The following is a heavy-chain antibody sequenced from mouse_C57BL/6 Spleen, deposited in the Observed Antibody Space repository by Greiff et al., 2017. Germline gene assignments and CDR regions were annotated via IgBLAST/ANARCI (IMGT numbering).Heavy chain of an antibody. CDR2: ISSGGSYT. CDR1: GFTFSSYG. V-gene: IGHV5-6*01. J-gene: IGHJ1*03. D-gene: IGHD1-1*01. Sequence: EVHLVESGGDLVKPGGSLKLSCAASGFTFSSYGMSWVRQTPDKRLEWVATISSGGSYTYYPDSVKGRFTISRDNAKNTLYLHMSSLKSEDTAMYYCARHPLGTTVVHWYFDVWGTGTTVTVSS. CDR3: ARHPLGTTVVHWYFDV.